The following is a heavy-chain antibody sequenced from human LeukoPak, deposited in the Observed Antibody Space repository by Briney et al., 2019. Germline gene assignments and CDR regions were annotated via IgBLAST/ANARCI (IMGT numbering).Heavy chain of an antibody. CDR1: GFTFDDYG. D-gene: IGHD4-23*01. V-gene: IGHV3-20*04. CDR2: INWNGGST. J-gene: IGHJ4*02. Sequence: PGGSLRLSCAASGFTFDDYGMSWVRQAPGKGLEWVSGINWNGGSTGYADSVKGRFTISRDNAKNSLYLQMNSLRAEDTAVYYCAKAHGYGGNSGSFDYWGQGTLVTVSS. CDR3: AKAHGYGGNSGSFDY.